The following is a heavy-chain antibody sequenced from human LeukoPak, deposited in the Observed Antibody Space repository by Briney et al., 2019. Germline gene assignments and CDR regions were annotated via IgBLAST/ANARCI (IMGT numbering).Heavy chain of an antibody. CDR3: ASWALRFSAAFDI. D-gene: IGHD3-3*01. CDR2: ISSSSSTM. V-gene: IGHV3-48*01. CDR1: GFSFSSYS. Sequence: GGSLRLSCAASGFSFSSYSMSWVRQAPGKGLEWVSYISSSSSTMYYADSVKGRFTISRDNAKNSLYLQMNSLRAEDTAVYYCASWALRFSAAFDIWGQGTMVTVSS. J-gene: IGHJ3*02.